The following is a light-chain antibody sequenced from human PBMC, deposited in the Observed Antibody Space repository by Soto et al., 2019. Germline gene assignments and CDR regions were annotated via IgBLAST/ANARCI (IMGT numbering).Light chain of an antibody. Sequence: EIVMTQSPATLSVPPGERASLSCSASQSVSSNLAWYQQRPGQAPRLLIYGGATRDTGIPARFSGSGSGTEFTLTISSLQSADFAVYYCQQYNYWPPWTFGPGTKVDIK. CDR1: QSVSSN. J-gene: IGKJ1*01. V-gene: IGKV3-15*01. CDR2: GGA. CDR3: QQYNYWPPWT.